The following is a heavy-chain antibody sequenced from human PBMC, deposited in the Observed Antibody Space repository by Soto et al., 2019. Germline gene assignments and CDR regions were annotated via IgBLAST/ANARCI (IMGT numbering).Heavy chain of an antibody. CDR3: AKARVIVALNPPVDYYYGMDV. CDR1: GFTFDDYA. Sequence: GGSLRLSCAASGFTFDDYAMHWVRQAPGKGLEWVSGISWNSGSIGYADSVKGRFTISRDNAKNSLYLQMNSLRAEDTALYYCAKARVIVALNPPVDYYYGMDVWGQGTTVTVSS. D-gene: IGHD5-12*01. V-gene: IGHV3-9*01. J-gene: IGHJ6*02. CDR2: ISWNSGSI.